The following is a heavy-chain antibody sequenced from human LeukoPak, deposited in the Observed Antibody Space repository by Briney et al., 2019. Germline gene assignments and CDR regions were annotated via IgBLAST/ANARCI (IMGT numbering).Heavy chain of an antibody. CDR2: INPNSGGT. V-gene: IGHV1-2*02. J-gene: IGHJ3*02. D-gene: IGHD3-22*01. Sequence: ASVKVSCKASGYTFTGYYMHWVRQAPGQGLEWMGWINPNSGGTNYAQKFQGRVTMTRDTSISTAYMELSRLRSDDTAVYYCARDYPPYDSSGYYFDAFDIWGQGTMVTISS. CDR1: GYTFTGYY. CDR3: ARDYPPYDSSGYYFDAFDI.